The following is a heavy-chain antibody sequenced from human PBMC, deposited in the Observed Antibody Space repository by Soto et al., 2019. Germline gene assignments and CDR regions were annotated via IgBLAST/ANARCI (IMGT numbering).Heavy chain of an antibody. CDR3: ANAAYSTSWYDF. J-gene: IGHJ5*01. CDR2: INPSGGST. D-gene: IGHD6-13*01. CDR1: EYTFTDYY. V-gene: IGHV1-46*01. Sequence: QVQLVQSGAEVKKPGASVKLSCKSSEYTFTDYYIHWVRQAPGQGLEWMGLINPSGGSTSYPQKLPGRGTLTRDTSTSTVYMELSSLRSEDTAVYYCANAAYSTSWYDFWGQGTLVTVSS.